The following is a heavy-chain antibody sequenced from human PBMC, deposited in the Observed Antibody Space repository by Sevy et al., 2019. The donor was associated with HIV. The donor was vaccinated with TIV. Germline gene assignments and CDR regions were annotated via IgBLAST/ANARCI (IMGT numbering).Heavy chain of an antibody. J-gene: IGHJ4*02. CDR2: IWYDGSDK. Sequence: GGSLRLSCAASGFEFNKYGFHWVRQAPGKGLEWLAIIWYDGSDKYYAGSVKGRFTISRDDSRNMVFLQMNSLRAEDTAVYYSVREGGQISRSFDWLFHFWGQGTPVTVSS. V-gene: IGHV3-33*01. D-gene: IGHD3-9*01. CDR3: VREGGQISRSFDWLFHF. CDR1: GFEFNKYG.